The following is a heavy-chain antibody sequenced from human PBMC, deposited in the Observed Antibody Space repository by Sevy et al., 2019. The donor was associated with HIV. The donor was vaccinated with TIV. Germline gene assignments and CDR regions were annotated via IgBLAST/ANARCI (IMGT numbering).Heavy chain of an antibody. CDR2: MNPNSGNT. CDR1: GYTFTSYD. CDR3: ARYYYASSGYYDYSGMDV. V-gene: IGHV1-8*01. Sequence: ASVQVSCKASGYTFTSYDINWVRQATGQGLEWMGWMNPNSGNTGYAQKFQGRVTMTRNTSMSTAYMELSSLRSEDTAIYYCARYYYASSGYYDYSGMDVWGQGTTVTVSS. D-gene: IGHD3-22*01. J-gene: IGHJ6*02.